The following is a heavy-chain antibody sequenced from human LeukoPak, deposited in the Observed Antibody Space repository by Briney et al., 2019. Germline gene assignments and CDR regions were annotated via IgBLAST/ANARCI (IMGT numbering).Heavy chain of an antibody. CDR3: ARVSFGSGYYNYMDV. J-gene: IGHJ6*03. Sequence: SETLSLTCTVSGDSIISSRYYWGWIRQPPGKGLEWIGSIYYTGSTYYNPSLKSRVTVSGDTSKNQFSLRLSSVTAADTAVYYCARVSFGSGYYNYMDVWGKGTTVTVSS. CDR2: IYYTGST. V-gene: IGHV4-39*01. D-gene: IGHD3-10*01. CDR1: GDSIISSRYY.